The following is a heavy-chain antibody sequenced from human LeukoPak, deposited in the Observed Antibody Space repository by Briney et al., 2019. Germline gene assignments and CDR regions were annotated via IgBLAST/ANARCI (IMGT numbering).Heavy chain of an antibody. CDR3: ARDRYSGSFLDY. D-gene: IGHD1-26*01. V-gene: IGHV3-7*01. CDR1: GITFSTYW. Sequence: PGGSLRLSCVVSGITFSTYWMSWVRQAPGKGLEWVAYINQDGSENHYVDSVKGRFTISRDNAKNSLYLQMNSPRADDTAVYYCARDRYSGSFLDYWGQGTLVTVSS. CDR2: INQDGSEN. J-gene: IGHJ4*02.